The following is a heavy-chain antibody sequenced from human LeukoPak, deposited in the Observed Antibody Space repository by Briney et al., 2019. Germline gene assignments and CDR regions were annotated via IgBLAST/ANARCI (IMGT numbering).Heavy chain of an antibody. CDR1: GGSISSSSYY. J-gene: IGHJ6*02. D-gene: IGHD6-13*01. Sequence: SETLSLTCTVSGGSISSSSYYWGWIRQPPGKGLEWIGSIYYSGSTYYNPSLKSRVTISVDTSKNQFSLKLSSVTAADTAVYYCARDLIAAAGRDYYYGMDVWGQGTTVTVSS. V-gene: IGHV4-39*07. CDR3: ARDLIAAAGRDYYYGMDV. CDR2: IYYSGST.